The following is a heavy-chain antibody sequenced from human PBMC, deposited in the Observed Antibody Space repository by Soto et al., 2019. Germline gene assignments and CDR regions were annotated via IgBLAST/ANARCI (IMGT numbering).Heavy chain of an antibody. CDR2: ISSSSSYI. J-gene: IGHJ4*02. Sequence: PGGSLRLSCAASGFTFSSYSMNWVRQAPGKGLEWVSSISSSSSYIYYADSVKGRFTISRDNAKNSLYLQMNSLRAEDTAVYYCARDDPDYDILTGYYPSEIDYWGQGTLVTVSS. V-gene: IGHV3-21*01. CDR3: ARDDPDYDILTGYYPSEIDY. CDR1: GFTFSSYS. D-gene: IGHD3-9*01.